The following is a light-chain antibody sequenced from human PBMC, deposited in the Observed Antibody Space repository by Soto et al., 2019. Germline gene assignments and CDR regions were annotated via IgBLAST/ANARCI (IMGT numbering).Light chain of an antibody. CDR1: SSDVGGYNY. V-gene: IGLV2-14*01. CDR3: SSYTSSSTLYV. Sequence: QSVLAQPASVSGSPGQSITISCTGTSSDVGGYNYVSWYQQDPGKAPKLMIYEVSNRPSGVSNRFSGSKSGNTASLTISGLQAEDEADYYCSSYTSSSTLYVFGTGTKVTV. J-gene: IGLJ1*01. CDR2: EVS.